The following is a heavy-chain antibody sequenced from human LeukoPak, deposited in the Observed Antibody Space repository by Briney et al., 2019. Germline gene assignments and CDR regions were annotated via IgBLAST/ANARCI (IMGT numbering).Heavy chain of an antibody. CDR3: AGTDYGDYSWPPGMDV. CDR2: ISSSGSTI. Sequence: GGSLRLSCAASGFTFSSYEMNWVRQAPGKGLEWVSYISSSGSTIYYADSVKGRFTISRDNAKNSLYLQMNSLRAEDTAVYYCAGTDYGDYSWPPGMDVWGQGTTVTVSS. V-gene: IGHV3-48*03. CDR1: GFTFSSYE. D-gene: IGHD4-17*01. J-gene: IGHJ6*02.